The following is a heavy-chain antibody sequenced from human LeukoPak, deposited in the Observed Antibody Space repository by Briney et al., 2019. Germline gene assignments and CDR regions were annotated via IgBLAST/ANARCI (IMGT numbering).Heavy chain of an antibody. J-gene: IGHJ6*02. Sequence: GGSLRLSCAASGFTFSSYAMTWVRQAPGKGLQWVSTISVSGENTYYADSVKGRFTISRDNAKNSLYLHMNSLRAEDTAVYYCTRDLGYCSSTSCSGWGQGTTVTVSS. CDR2: ISVSGENT. CDR3: TRDLGYCSSTSCSG. CDR1: GFTFSSYA. V-gene: IGHV3-21*01. D-gene: IGHD2-2*01.